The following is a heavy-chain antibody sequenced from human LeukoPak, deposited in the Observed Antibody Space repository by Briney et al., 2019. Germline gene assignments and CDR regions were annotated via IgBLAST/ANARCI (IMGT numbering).Heavy chain of an antibody. J-gene: IGHJ4*02. D-gene: IGHD5-18*01. V-gene: IGHV4-34*01. CDR3: ARGRAGIQLWLHPSYYFEY. CDR2: INHSGST. Sequence: SETLSLTCAVYGGSFSGYYWSWIRQPPGKGLEWIGEINHSGSTNYNPSLKSRVTISVDTSKNQFSLRLSSVTAADTAVYYCARGRAGIQLWLHPSYYFEYWGQGTLVTVSS. CDR1: GGSFSGYY.